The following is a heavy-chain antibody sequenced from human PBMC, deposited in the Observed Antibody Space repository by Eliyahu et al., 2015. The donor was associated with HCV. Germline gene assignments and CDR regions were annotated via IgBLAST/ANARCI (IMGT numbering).Heavy chain of an antibody. J-gene: IGHJ4*02. CDR2: IYYSGST. CDR3: ASSARYCSGGSCYVRLYDY. Sequence: QLQLQESGPGLVKPSETLSLTCTVSGGSISSSSYYWGWIRQPPGKGLEWIGTIYYSGSTYYNPSLKSRVTISVDTSKNQFSLKLSSVTAADTAVYFCASSARYCSGGSCYVRLYDYWGQGTLVTVSS. V-gene: IGHV4-39*01. D-gene: IGHD2-15*01. CDR1: GGSISSSSYY.